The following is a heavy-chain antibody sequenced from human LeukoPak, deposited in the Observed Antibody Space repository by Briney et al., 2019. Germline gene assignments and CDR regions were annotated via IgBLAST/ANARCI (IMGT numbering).Heavy chain of an antibody. CDR2: ISGSGGST. D-gene: IGHD3-22*01. V-gene: IGHV3-23*01. Sequence: GRSLRLSCAASGFTFSSYAMSWVRQAPGKGLEWVSAISGSGGSTYYADSVKGRFTISRDNSKNTLYLQMNSLRAEDTAVYYCAKRREVFDYYDSSGYYVLGEFDYWGQGTLVTVSS. CDR3: AKRREVFDYYDSSGYYVLGEFDY. J-gene: IGHJ4*02. CDR1: GFTFSSYA.